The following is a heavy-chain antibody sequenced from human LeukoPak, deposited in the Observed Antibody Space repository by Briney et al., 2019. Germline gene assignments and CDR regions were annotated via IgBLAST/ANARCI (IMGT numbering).Heavy chain of an antibody. Sequence: ASVKVSCKASGYTFTSYGISWVRQAPGQGLEWMGWISAYNGNTNYAQKLQGRVTMTTDTSTSTAYMELRSLRSDDTAVYYCAREIYSSGWYPIVSYFDYWGQGTLVTVSS. CDR2: ISAYNGNT. CDR3: AREIYSSGWYPIVSYFDY. V-gene: IGHV1-18*01. CDR1: GYTFTSYG. J-gene: IGHJ4*02. D-gene: IGHD6-19*01.